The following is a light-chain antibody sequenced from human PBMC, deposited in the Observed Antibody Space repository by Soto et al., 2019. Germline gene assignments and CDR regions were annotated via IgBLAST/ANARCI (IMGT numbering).Light chain of an antibody. CDR3: LLYYGGAQVL. J-gene: IGLJ2*01. CDR1: AGAVTSAYY. Sequence: QAVVTQEPSLTVSPGGTVTLTCASSAGAVTSAYYTNWLQQKPRQAPRALIYSTTEKHSWTPARFLVALLGGKAALTLSAAQPEDEADYYCLLYYGGAQVLFGGGTKLTVL. V-gene: IGLV7-43*01. CDR2: STT.